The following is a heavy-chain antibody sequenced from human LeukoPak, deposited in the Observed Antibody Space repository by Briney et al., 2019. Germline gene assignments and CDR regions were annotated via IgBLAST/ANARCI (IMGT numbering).Heavy chain of an antibody. V-gene: IGHV3-23*01. CDR3: AIREPIGY. J-gene: IGHJ4*02. CDR2: ISSSDANT. CDR1: RFTFRNYA. D-gene: IGHD1-14*01. Sequence: PGGSLRLSCAASRFTFRNYAMYWVRQAPGKGLEWVSAISSSDANTYYADSVKGRFTISRDNSKNTLYLQMNSLRAEDTALYYCAIREPIGYWGQGTLVTVSS.